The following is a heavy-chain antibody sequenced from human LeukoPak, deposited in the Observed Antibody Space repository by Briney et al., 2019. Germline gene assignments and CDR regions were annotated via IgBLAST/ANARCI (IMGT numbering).Heavy chain of an antibody. Sequence: ASVKVSCKASGYTFTSYGISWVRQAPGQGLEWMGWISADNGNTNYAQRLQGRVTMTTDTSTSTAYMELRSLRSDDTAVYYCARHDYVWGSYRYFDYWGQGTLVTVSS. CDR2: ISADNGNT. D-gene: IGHD3-16*02. CDR3: ARHDYVWGSYRYFDY. J-gene: IGHJ4*02. V-gene: IGHV1-18*01. CDR1: GYTFTSYG.